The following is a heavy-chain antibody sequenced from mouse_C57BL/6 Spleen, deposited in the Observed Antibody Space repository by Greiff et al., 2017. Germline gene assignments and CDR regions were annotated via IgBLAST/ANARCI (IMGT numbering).Heavy chain of an antibody. D-gene: IGHD3-2*02. V-gene: IGHV1-78*01. CDR2: IYPRDGST. J-gene: IGHJ2*01. CDR1: GYTFTDHT. CDR3: ARLDSSDYGGYFYY. Sequence: QVQLQQSDAELVKPGASVKISCKASGYTFTDHTIHWMKQRPEQGLEWIGYIYPRDGSTKYNEKFKGKATLTADKSSSTASMQLNSLTSEDSAVYVCARLDSSDYGGYFYYWGQGTTLTVSS.